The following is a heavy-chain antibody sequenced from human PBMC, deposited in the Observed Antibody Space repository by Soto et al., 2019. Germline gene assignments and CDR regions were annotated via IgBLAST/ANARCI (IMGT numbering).Heavy chain of an antibody. J-gene: IGHJ4*02. CDR2: ISYDGSNK. CDR3: AGVLFAEYYDSSGYDCGAKFASDY. V-gene: IGHV3-30-3*01. D-gene: IGHD3-22*01. CDR1: GFTFISYA. Sequence: PGGSLRLSCAASGFTFISYAMHWVRQAPGKGLEWVAVISYDGSNKYYADSVKGRFTISRDNSKNTLYLQMNSLRAEDTAVYYFAGVLFAEYYDSSGYDCGAKFASDYWGQVTLVTVS.